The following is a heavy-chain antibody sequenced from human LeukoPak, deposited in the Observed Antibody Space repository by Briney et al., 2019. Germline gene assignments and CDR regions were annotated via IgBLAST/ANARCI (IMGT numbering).Heavy chain of an antibody. CDR1: GYTFTNYG. V-gene: IGHV1-18*01. CDR2: ISGYNGNT. Sequence: ASVKVSCKASGYTFTNYGITWVRQAPGQGLEWMAWISGYNGNTKYAQKFQGRVTMTTDTSTSTAYMELRSLRPDDTAVYYCARDRSPRHYYDTSDYHGAAEYWGQGTLVTVSS. CDR3: ARDRSPRHYYDTSDYHGAAEY. D-gene: IGHD3-22*01. J-gene: IGHJ4*02.